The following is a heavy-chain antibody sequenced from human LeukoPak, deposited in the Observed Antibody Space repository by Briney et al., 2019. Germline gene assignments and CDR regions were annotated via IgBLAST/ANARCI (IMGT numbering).Heavy chain of an antibody. D-gene: IGHD6-13*01. J-gene: IGHJ6*02. CDR1: GFTVSSNY. Sequence: GGSLRLSCAASGFTVSSNYMSWVRQAPGKGLEWVSVIYSGGSTYYADSVKGRFTISRDNSKNTLYLQMNSLRAEDTAVYYCARDWGSSWENPGDYYYYYYGMDVWGQGTTVTVSS. CDR3: ARDWGSSWENPGDYYYYYYGMDV. V-gene: IGHV3-53*01. CDR2: IYSGGST.